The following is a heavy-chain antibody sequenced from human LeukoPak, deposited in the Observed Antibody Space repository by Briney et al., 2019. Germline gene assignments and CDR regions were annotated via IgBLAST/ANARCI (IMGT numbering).Heavy chain of an antibody. V-gene: IGHV3-21*01. Sequence: TGGSLRPSCAASGFTFSSYSTNWVRQAPGKGLEWVSSISSSSSYTYYADSVKGRFTISRDNAKNSLYLQMNSLRAEDTAVYYCARATDYYYYGMDVWGQGTTVTVSS. CDR3: ARATDYYYYGMDV. CDR2: ISSSSSYT. J-gene: IGHJ6*02. CDR1: GFTFSSYS.